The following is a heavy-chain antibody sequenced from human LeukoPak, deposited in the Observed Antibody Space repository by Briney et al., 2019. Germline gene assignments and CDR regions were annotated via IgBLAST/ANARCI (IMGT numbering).Heavy chain of an antibody. CDR2: IIPIFGTA. CDR1: GGTFISYA. D-gene: IGHD1-20*01. J-gene: IGHJ6*03. Sequence: SVKVSCKASGGTFISYAISWVRQAPGQGLEWMGGIIPIFGTANYAQKFQGRVTITADESTSTAYMELSSLRSEDTAVYYCARAQAQYNWNYYYYYMDVWGKGTTVTVSS. CDR3: ARAQAQYNWNYYYYYMDV. V-gene: IGHV1-69*13.